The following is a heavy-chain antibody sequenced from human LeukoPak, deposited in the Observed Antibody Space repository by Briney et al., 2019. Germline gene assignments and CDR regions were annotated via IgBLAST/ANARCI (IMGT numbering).Heavy chain of an antibody. D-gene: IGHD3-9*01. Sequence: APVKVSCKVSGYTLTELSMHWVRQAPGKGLEWMGGFDPEDGETIYAQKFQGRVTMTEDTSTDTAYMELSSLRSEDTAVYYCATRHDILTGYSDVWGQGTTVTVSS. CDR2: FDPEDGET. CDR1: GYTLTELS. V-gene: IGHV1-24*01. J-gene: IGHJ6*02. CDR3: ATRHDILTGYSDV.